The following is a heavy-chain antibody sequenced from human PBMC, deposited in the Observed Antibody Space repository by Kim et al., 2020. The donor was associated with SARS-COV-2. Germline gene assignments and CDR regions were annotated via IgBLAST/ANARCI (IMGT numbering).Heavy chain of an antibody. CDR3: ARGQGSSWPYYYGMDV. J-gene: IGHJ6*02. D-gene: IGHD6-13*01. V-gene: IGHV4-34*01. Sequence: SLKSRVTISVDPSKNQFSLKLSSVTAADTAVYYCARGQGSSWPYYYGMDVWGQGTTVTVSS.